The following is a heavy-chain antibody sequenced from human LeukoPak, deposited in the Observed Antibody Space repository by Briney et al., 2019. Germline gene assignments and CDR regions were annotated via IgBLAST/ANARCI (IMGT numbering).Heavy chain of an antibody. D-gene: IGHD2-2*01. CDR3: ARDPGDCSSTSCRDAFDI. J-gene: IGHJ3*02. CDR2: ISKSSSTI. V-gene: IGHV3-48*01. Sequence: GRSLRLSCAASGFTFSGYSMNWVRQAPGKGLEWVSYISKSSSTIYYADSVKGRFTISRDNAKNSLYLQMNSLRAEDTAVYYCARDPGDCSSTSCRDAFDIWGQGTMVTVSS. CDR1: GFTFSGYS.